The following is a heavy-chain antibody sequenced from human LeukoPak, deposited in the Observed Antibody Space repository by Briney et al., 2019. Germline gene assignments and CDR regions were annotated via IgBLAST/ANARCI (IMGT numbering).Heavy chain of an antibody. Sequence: PSETLSLTCTVSGGSISSSTYYWGWVRQPPGKGLEWIGSIKYSGSTHYNPSLKSRVTISVDTSKNQLSLKLSSVTAADTAVYYCARLVVVGATDYFDYWGQGTLVTVSS. D-gene: IGHD2-15*01. V-gene: IGHV4-39*01. CDR1: GGSISSSTYY. CDR3: ARLVVVGATDYFDY. J-gene: IGHJ4*02. CDR2: IKYSGST.